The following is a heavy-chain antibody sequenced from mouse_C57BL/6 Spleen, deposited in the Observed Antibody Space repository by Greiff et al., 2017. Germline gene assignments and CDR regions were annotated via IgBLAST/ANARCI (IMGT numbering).Heavy chain of an antibody. V-gene: IGHV1-80*01. CDR3: ARGGTTVVADWYFDV. CDR2: IYPGDGDT. D-gene: IGHD1-1*01. J-gene: IGHJ1*03. CDR1: GYAFSSYW. Sequence: VKLMESGAELVKPGASVKISCKASGYAFSSYWMNWVKQRPGKGLEWIGQIYPGDGDTNYNGKFKGKATLTADKSSSTAYMQLSSLTSEDSAVYFCARGGTTVVADWYFDVWGTGTTVTVSS.